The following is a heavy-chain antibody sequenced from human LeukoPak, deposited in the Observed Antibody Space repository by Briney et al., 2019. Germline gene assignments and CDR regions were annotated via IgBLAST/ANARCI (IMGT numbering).Heavy chain of an antibody. D-gene: IGHD3-10*01. J-gene: IGHJ4*02. CDR3: ASRKPRRYGSGSTALDY. CDR2: INHSGST. Sequence: SETLSLTCAVYGGSFSGYYWSWIRQPPGKGLEWIGEINHSGSTNYNPSLKSRVTISVDTSKNQFSLKLSSVTAADTAVYYCASRKPRRYGSGSTALDYWGQGTLVTVSS. V-gene: IGHV4-34*01. CDR1: GGSFSGYY.